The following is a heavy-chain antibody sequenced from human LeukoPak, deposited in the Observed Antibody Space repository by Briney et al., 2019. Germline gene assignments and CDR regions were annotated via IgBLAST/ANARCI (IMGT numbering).Heavy chain of an antibody. V-gene: IGHV4-59*08. Sequence: PSETLSLTCTVSGGSISSYYWSWIRQPPGKGLEWIGYIYYGGSTNYNPSLKSRVTISVDTSKNQFSLKLSSVTAADTAVYYCASFTDYYDSSGHFDYWGQGTLVTVSS. J-gene: IGHJ4*02. CDR3: ASFTDYYDSSGHFDY. D-gene: IGHD3-22*01. CDR1: GGSISSYY. CDR2: IYYGGST.